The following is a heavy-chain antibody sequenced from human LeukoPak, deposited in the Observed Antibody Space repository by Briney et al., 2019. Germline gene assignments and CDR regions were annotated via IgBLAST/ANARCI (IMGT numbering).Heavy chain of an antibody. V-gene: IGHV3-7*01. D-gene: IGHD5-24*01. CDR3: ARVADGDKYGGRDY. CDR2: IKQDGSKK. Sequence: GGSLRLSCVASGVPFSSYWMTWVRQAPGKGLEWVANIKQDGSKKSYVDSVKGRFTISRDNAKDTLYLQMNSLRVEDTAVYYCARVADGDKYGGRDYWGQGALVIVSS. J-gene: IGHJ4*02. CDR1: GVPFSSYW.